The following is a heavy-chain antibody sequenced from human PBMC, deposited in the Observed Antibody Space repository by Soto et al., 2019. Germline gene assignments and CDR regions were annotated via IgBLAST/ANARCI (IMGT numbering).Heavy chain of an antibody. CDR1: GFTVSSNY. CDR2: IYSGGST. V-gene: IGHV3-66*01. Sequence: PGGSLRLSCAASGFTVSSNYMSWVRQAPGKGLEWVSVIYSGGSTYYADSVKGRFTISRDNSKNTLYLQMNSLRAEDTAVYYCASPNWNYSKAFDYWGQGTLVTVSS. CDR3: ASPNWNYSKAFDY. J-gene: IGHJ4*02. D-gene: IGHD1-7*01.